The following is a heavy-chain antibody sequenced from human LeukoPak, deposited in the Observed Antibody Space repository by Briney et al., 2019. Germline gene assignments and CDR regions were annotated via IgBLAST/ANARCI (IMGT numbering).Heavy chain of an antibody. CDR2: IHYSGAT. D-gene: IGHD3-9*01. J-gene: IGHJ4*02. CDR3: ARGNILTGYCFDY. Sequence: SETLSLTCAVYGGSISGYYWSGIRQPPGKGLEWIGEIHYSGATNYNPSLKSRVTISIDTSKNQMSLKLSSVAAADTAVYYCARGNILTGYCFDYWGQGSLVTVSS. V-gene: IGHV4-34*01. CDR1: GGSISGYY.